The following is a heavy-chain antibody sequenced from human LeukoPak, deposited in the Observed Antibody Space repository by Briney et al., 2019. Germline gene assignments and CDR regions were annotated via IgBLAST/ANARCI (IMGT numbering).Heavy chain of an antibody. D-gene: IGHD5-12*01. J-gene: IGHJ4*02. V-gene: IGHV1-69*04. CDR3: ARLAGGRGYSRYDYATAFDY. CDR2: IIPILGIA. Sequence: GASVKVSCKASGGTFSSYAISWVRQAPGQGLEWMGRIIPILGIANYAQKFQGRVTITADKSTSTAYMELSSLRSEDTAVYYCARLAGGRGYSRYDYATAFDYWGQGTLVTVSS. CDR1: GGTFSSYA.